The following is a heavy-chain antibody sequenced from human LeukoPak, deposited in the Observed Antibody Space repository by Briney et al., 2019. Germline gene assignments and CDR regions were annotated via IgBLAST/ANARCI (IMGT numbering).Heavy chain of an antibody. D-gene: IGHD5-12*01. CDR3: ARQGGYSRSPYYYYYYMDV. Sequence: GESLKISCKGSGYSFTSYWIGWVRQLPGKGLEWMGIIYPGDSDTRYSPSFQGQVTISADKSISTAYLQWSSLKASDTAMYYCARQGGYSRSPYYYYYYMDVWGKGTTVTVSS. J-gene: IGHJ6*03. V-gene: IGHV5-51*01. CDR1: GYSFTSYW. CDR2: IYPGDSDT.